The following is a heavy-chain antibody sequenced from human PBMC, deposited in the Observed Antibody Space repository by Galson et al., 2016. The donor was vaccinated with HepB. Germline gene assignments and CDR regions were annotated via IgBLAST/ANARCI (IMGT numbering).Heavy chain of an antibody. V-gene: IGHV3-11*06. D-gene: IGHD1-14*01. CDR2: ISSSSDYT. Sequence: SLRLSCAASGFTFSDYYMNWIRQAPGKGLEWVSYISSSSDYTNYADSVKGRFTISRDNAKKSLYLQMNSLRAEDTAVYYCARDDHDWHFDLWGRGTLVTVSS. J-gene: IGHJ2*01. CDR3: ARDDHDWHFDL. CDR1: GFTFSDYY.